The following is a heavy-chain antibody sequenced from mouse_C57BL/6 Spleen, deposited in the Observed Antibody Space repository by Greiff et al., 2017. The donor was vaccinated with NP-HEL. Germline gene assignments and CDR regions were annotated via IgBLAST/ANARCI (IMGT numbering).Heavy chain of an antibody. J-gene: IGHJ1*03. CDR1: GYTFTDYY. CDR2: INPNNGGT. V-gene: IGHV1-26*01. CDR3: ARWYDYEWSFDV. D-gene: IGHD2-4*01. Sequence: EVQLQQSGPELVKPGASVKISCKASGYTFTDYYMNWVKQSHGKSLEWIGDINPNNGGTSYNQKFKGKATLTVDKSSSTAYMELRSLTSEDSAVYYCARWYDYEWSFDVWGTGTTVTVSS.